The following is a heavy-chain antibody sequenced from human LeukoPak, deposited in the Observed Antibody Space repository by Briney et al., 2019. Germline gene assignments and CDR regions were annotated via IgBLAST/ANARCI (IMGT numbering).Heavy chain of an antibody. CDR3: ARGNWFDP. V-gene: IGHV4-34*01. CDR1: GGSFSGNS. CDR2: ISFSGGV. J-gene: IGHJ5*02. Sequence: PSETLSLTCAVSGGSFSGNSWSWIRQSPGKGLEWIGEISFSGGVTYNPSLKSRVSISVDTSKNQFSLKVTSVTVADTSVYYCARGNWFDPWGQGTLVTVSS.